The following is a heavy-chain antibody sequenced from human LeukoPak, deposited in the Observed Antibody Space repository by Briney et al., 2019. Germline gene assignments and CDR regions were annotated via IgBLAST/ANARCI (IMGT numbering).Heavy chain of an antibody. CDR1: GFTFSSYG. CDR2: IWYDGSNK. V-gene: IGHV3-33*01. CDR3: AREGVVVAEFDY. Sequence: PGRSLRLSCAASGFTFSSYGMHWVRQAPGKGLEWVAVIWYDGSNKYYADSVKGRFTISRDNSKNTLYLQMNSLRAEDTAVYYCAREGVVVAEFDYWGQGTLVTVSS. J-gene: IGHJ4*02. D-gene: IGHD2-15*01.